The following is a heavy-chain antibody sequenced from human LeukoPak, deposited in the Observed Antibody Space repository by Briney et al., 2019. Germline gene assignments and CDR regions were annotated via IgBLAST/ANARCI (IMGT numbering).Heavy chain of an antibody. D-gene: IGHD5-18*01. V-gene: IGHV4-59*01. Sequence: SETLSLTCTVPGASISTYYRSWIRQPPGKGLEWIGHIYYSGSTNYNPSLKSRVTISVDTSKNQFSLSLSSVTAADTAVYYCARDRGYSYAYYFDYWGQGTLVTVSS. CDR3: ARDRGYSYAYYFDY. CDR1: GASISTYY. J-gene: IGHJ4*02. CDR2: IYYSGST.